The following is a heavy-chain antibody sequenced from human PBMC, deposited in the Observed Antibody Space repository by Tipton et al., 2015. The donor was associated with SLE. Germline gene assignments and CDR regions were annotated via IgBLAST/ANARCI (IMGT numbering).Heavy chain of an antibody. CDR3: ATDSPSWAGTH. CDR2: ITPSGST. Sequence: TLSLTCTVSGGSISSGGYYWSWIRQPPGKGLEWIGEITPSGSTNCNPSLKSRVTLSVDTSKSQFSLDLTSVTAADTAVYYCATDSPSWAGTHWGQGTLVTVSS. V-gene: IGHV4-39*07. J-gene: IGHJ4*02. D-gene: IGHD1-1*01. CDR1: GGSISSGGYY.